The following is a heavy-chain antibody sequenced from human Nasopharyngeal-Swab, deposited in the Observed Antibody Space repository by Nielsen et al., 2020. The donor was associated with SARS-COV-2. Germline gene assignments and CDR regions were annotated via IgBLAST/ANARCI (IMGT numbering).Heavy chain of an antibody. CDR3: AHVIYDTGFDI. J-gene: IGHJ3*02. D-gene: IGHD3-16*01. CDR1: GFSLSSSGMGVG. V-gene: IGHV2-5*02. Sequence: SGPTLVKPTQTLTLTCTFSGFSLSSSGMGVGVGWIRQSPGKALEWLALLLWDDDKRYSRSLKSRLTITKDTSKNQVVLTMTNMDPVDTATYYCAHVIYDTGFDIWGQGTMVTVSS. CDR2: LLWDDDK.